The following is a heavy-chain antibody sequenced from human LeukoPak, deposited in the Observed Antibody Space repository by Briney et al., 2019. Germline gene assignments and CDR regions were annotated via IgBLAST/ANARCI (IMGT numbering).Heavy chain of an antibody. Sequence: GGSLRLSCAASGFTVSSNYMSWVRQAPGKGLEWVSVIYSGGSTYYADSVKGRFTISRDNSKNTLYLQMNSLRAEDTAVYYCARAALRFGELFQTLVGFDYWGQGTLVTVSS. D-gene: IGHD3-10*01. J-gene: IGHJ4*02. V-gene: IGHV3-53*01. CDR2: IYSGGST. CDR1: GFTVSSNY. CDR3: ARAALRFGELFQTLVGFDY.